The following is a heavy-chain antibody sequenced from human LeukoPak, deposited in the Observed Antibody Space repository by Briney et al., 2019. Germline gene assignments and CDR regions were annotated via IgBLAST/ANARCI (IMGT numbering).Heavy chain of an antibody. CDR3: ARAPHFFDTSGSRYYFDY. Sequence: SETLSLTCSVSGGSIRSTTYYWGWIRQPPGKGLEWIGSIYYSGNTYYSPSLMSRVTISADTSKNQFSLILRSVTAADTAVYYCARAPHFFDTSGSRYYFDYWGQGALVTVSS. CDR2: IYYSGNT. CDR1: GGSIRSTTYY. V-gene: IGHV4-39*07. J-gene: IGHJ4*02. D-gene: IGHD3-22*01.